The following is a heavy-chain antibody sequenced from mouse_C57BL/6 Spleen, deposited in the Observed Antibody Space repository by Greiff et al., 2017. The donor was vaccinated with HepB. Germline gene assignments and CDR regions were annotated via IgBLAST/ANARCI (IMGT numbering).Heavy chain of an antibody. V-gene: IGHV5-9-1*02. J-gene: IGHJ3*01. CDR3: TRGGAWFAY. CDR2: ISSGDDYI. CDR1: GFTFSSDA. Sequence: EVQVVESGEGLVKPGGSLKLSCAASGFTFSSDAMSWVRQTPEKRLEWVAYISSGDDYIYYADTVKGRFTISRDKARNTLYLQMSSLKSEDTAMYYCTRGGAWFAYWGQGTLLTVSA.